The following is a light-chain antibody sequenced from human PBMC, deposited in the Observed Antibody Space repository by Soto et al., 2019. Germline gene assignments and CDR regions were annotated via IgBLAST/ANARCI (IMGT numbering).Light chain of an antibody. CDR3: FSFTTAITLV. J-gene: IGLJ1*01. V-gene: IGLV2-14*01. Sequence: ALTQPASLNGSHGQAITITSNRTSSDIGAYDYVSWFQQHLGKAPKLMISEVNNRPSGVSNRFSGSKSGNTTYLTISGLQFEDEAEYFCFSFTTAITLVFDSGTKVNV. CDR1: SSDIGAYDY. CDR2: EVN.